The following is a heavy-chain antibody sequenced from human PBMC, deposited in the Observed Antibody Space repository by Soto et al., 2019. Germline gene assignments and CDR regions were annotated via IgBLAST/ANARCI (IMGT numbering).Heavy chain of an antibody. CDR2: IIPIFGTA. V-gene: IGHV1-69*13. D-gene: IGHD3-22*01. J-gene: IGHJ4*02. CDR3: ARAGAYYYDSSGYYPPFNY. Sequence: GASVKVSCKASGGTFSSYAISWVRQAPGQGLEWMGGIIPIFGTANYAQKFQGRATITADESTSTAYMELSSLRSEDTAVYYCARAGAYYYDSSGYYPPFNYWGQGTLVTVSS. CDR1: GGTFSSYA.